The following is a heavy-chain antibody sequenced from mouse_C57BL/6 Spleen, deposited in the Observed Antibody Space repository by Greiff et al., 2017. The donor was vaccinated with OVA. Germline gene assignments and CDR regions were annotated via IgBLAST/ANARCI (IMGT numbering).Heavy chain of an antibody. V-gene: IGHV1-39*01. CDR1: GYSFTDYN. Sequence: EVQLQESGPELVKPGASVKISCKASGYSFTDYNMNWVKQSHGKSLEWIGVINPNYGTTSYNQKFKGKATLTVDQSSSTAYMPLHSLTSEDSAVLSCSRAPDGYYVLYALDYWGQGTSVTVSS. D-gene: IGHD2-3*01. CDR3: SRAPDGYYVLYALDY. CDR2: INPNYGTT. J-gene: IGHJ4*01.